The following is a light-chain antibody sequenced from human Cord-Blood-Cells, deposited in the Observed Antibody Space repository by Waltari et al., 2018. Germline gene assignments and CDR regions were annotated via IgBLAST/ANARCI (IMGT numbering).Light chain of an antibody. V-gene: IGLV2-8*01. J-gene: IGLJ1*01. CDR3: SSYAGSNYV. CDR1: SSAVGGYNY. CDR2: EVS. Sequence: QSALTQPPSASGSPGQSVTIPCTATSSAVGGYNYVSWYQQHPGKAPKLMIYEVSKRPSGVPDRFSGSKSGNTASLTVSGLQAEDEADYYCSSYAGSNYVFGTGTKVTVL.